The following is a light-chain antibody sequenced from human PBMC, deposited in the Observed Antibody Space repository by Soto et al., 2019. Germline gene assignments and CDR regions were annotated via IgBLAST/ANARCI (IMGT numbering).Light chain of an antibody. V-gene: IGLV2-14*01. J-gene: IGLJ1*01. CDR3: SSYTSGTSYV. CDR1: RSDVGGYNY. CDR2: DVT. Sequence: QSALTQPASVSGSPGQSITISCTGTRSDVGGYNYVSWYQQHPGNAPTLIIYDVTNRPSGVSDRFSGSKSGNTASLTISGLQGEDEADYHCSSYTSGTSYVFGTGTKVTVL.